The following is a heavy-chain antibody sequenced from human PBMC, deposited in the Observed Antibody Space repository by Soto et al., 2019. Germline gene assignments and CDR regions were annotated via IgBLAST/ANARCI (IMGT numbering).Heavy chain of an antibody. V-gene: IGHV4-34*01. CDR1: GGSFSGYY. CDR2: INHSGST. CDR3: ARVTTKYSSSSGFGY. D-gene: IGHD6-6*01. J-gene: IGHJ4*02. Sequence: SETLSLTCAVYGGSFSGYYWSWIRQPPGKGLEWIGEINHSGSTNYNPSLKSRVTISVDTSKNQFSLKLSSVTAADTAVYYCARVTTKYSSSSGFGYWGQGTLVTVSS.